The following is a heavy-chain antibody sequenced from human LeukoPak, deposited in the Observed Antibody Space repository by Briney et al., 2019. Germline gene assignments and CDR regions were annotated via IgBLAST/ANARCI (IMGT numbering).Heavy chain of an antibody. CDR3: ASPTGSYGSRIDY. V-gene: IGHV3-74*01. Sequence: PGGSLRLSCAASGFAFSDDWMHWFRQLPAKGLLWVSNINTDGSRTDYADSVKGRFTISRDNAKNTLYLQMNSLRVEDTGVYYCASPTGSYGSRIDYWGQGILVTASS. CDR1: GFAFSDDW. J-gene: IGHJ4*02. D-gene: IGHD3-16*01. CDR2: INTDGSRT.